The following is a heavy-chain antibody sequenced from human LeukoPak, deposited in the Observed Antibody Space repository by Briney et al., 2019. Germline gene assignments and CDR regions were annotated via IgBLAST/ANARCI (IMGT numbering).Heavy chain of an antibody. D-gene: IGHD3-10*01. J-gene: IGHJ4*02. Sequence: PGGSLRLSCAASGFTFSNYGMHWVRQAPGKGLERVAFIRYDGTNKDYADSVKGRFTISRDNSKSTLFLQMNSLRTEDTAVYYCAKDPHYYGSGRKYYFDYWGQGTLVTVSS. CDR2: IRYDGTNK. V-gene: IGHV3-30*02. CDR1: GFTFSNYG. CDR3: AKDPHYYGSGRKYYFDY.